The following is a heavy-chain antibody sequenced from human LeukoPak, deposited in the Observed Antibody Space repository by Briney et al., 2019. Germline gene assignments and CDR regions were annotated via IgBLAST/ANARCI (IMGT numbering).Heavy chain of an antibody. V-gene: IGHV1-8*03. CDR2: MNPNSGNT. Sequence: ASVKVSCKASGYTFTSYDINWVRQATGQGLEWMGWMNPNSGNTGYAQNFQGRVTITRDTSINTAYMELSSLRSEDTAIYFCARVLHCSGGSCYSAPTPYDYWGQGTPVTVSS. CDR1: GYTFTSYD. D-gene: IGHD2-15*01. CDR3: ARVLHCSGGSCYSAPTPYDY. J-gene: IGHJ4*02.